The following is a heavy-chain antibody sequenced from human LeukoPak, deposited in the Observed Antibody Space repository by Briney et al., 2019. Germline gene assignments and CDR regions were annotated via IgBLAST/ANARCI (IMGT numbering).Heavy chain of an antibody. J-gene: IGHJ3*02. Sequence: PGGSLRLSCAASGFTFDDYAMHWVRQAPGKGLEWVSGISWNSGSIGYADSVKGRFTISRDNAKNSLYLQMHSLRAEDMALYYCAKGGSGYYYVGAFDIWGQGTMVTVSS. D-gene: IGHD3-22*01. CDR3: AKGGSGYYYVGAFDI. V-gene: IGHV3-9*03. CDR2: ISWNSGSI. CDR1: GFTFDDYA.